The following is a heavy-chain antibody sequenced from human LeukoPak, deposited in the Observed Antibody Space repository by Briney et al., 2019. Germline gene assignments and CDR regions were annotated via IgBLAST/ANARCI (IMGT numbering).Heavy chain of an antibody. Sequence: PSETLSLTCTVSGGSISSYYWSWIRQPPGKGMEWSGYSYYGGSTNYNPSFKSRVPISVHTSKNQFSLKLSSVTAADTAVYYCARVGTGYSSRSVWFDPWGQGTLVTVSS. J-gene: IGHJ5*02. V-gene: IGHV4-59*08. CDR3: ARVGTGYSSRSVWFDP. CDR1: GGSISSYY. CDR2: SYYGGST. D-gene: IGHD5-24*01.